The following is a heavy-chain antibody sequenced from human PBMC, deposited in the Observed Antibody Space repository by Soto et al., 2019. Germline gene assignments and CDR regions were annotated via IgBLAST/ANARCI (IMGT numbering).Heavy chain of an antibody. J-gene: IGHJ4*02. CDR3: AKNPGYYYDSTGYHFDY. D-gene: IGHD3-22*01. CDR1: GFTFSSYA. Sequence: PGGSLRLSCAASGFTFSSYAMSWVRQAPGKGLEWVSSISSSSSYIYYADSVKGRFTISRDNAKNTLYLQMNSLRAEDTAVYYCAKNPGYYYDSTGYHFDYWGQGTLVTVSS. CDR2: ISSSSSYI. V-gene: IGHV3-21*04.